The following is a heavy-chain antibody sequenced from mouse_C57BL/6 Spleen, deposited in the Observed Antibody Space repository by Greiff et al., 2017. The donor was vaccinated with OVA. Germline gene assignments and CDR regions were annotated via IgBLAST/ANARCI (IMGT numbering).Heavy chain of an antibody. D-gene: IGHD2-3*01. Sequence: DVQLQESGPGLVKPSQSLSLTCSVTGYSITSGYYWNWIRQFPGNKLEWMGYISYDGSNNYNPSLKNRISITRDTSKNQFFLKLNSVTTEDTATYYCAREGDDGYSGYFDVWGTGTTVTVSS. V-gene: IGHV3-6*01. CDR3: AREGDDGYSGYFDV. J-gene: IGHJ1*03. CDR2: ISYDGSN. CDR1: GYSITSGYY.